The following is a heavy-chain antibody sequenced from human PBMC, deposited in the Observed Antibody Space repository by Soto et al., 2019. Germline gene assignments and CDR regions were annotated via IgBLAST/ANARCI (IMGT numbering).Heavy chain of an antibody. D-gene: IGHD5-12*01. CDR1: GFTFSSYA. V-gene: IGHV3-23*01. CDR2: IIGSGGST. Sequence: EVQLLESGGGLVQPGGSLRLSCAASGFTFSSYAMSWVRQAPGKGLEWVSGIIGSGGSTYYADSVRGRFTISRDNSKNTLYLQTTSLRADDTAVYFCARGPSHGGGYERIDYWGQGTLVTVSS. J-gene: IGHJ4*02. CDR3: ARGPSHGGGYERIDY.